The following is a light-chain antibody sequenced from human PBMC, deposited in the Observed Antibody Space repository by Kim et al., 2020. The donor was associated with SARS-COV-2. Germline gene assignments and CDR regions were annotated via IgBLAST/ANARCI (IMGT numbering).Light chain of an antibody. Sequence: ESVGDRVTITCRASQSISSSLAWYQQKPGKAPKRLIYDASSLESGVPSRFSGRGSGTEFTLTIISLQPDDFATYYCQNYDSYLLTFGGGTKVDIK. CDR2: DAS. CDR3: QNYDSYLLT. J-gene: IGKJ4*01. V-gene: IGKV1-5*01. CDR1: QSISSS.